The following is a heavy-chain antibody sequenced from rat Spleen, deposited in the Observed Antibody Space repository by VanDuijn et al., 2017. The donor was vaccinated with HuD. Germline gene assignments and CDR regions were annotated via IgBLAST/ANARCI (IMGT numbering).Heavy chain of an antibody. CDR1: GFSLSSFP. V-gene: IGHV5-46*01. D-gene: IGHD1-9*01. Sequence: EVQLVESGGGLVQPGGAMKLSCAASGFSLSSFPMAWVRQAPAKGLEWVATISIIAGGTYYRDSVKGRFTISRDNARSTLYLQMNRLRSEDTATYYCTRGRVYYGYTGFDYWGHGVMVTVSS. CDR2: ISIIAGGT. CDR3: TRGRVYYGYTGFDY. J-gene: IGHJ2*01.